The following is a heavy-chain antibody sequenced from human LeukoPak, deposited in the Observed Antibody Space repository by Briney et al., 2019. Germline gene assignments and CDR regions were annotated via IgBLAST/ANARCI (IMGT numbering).Heavy chain of an antibody. D-gene: IGHD6-13*01. J-gene: IGHJ4*02. Sequence: GSLRLSCAASGFTFSSYGMHWVRQAPGKGLEWVAIISYDGSDKYYADSVKGRFTISRDNSKNTLYLQMNSLRAEDAAVYYCAKDSSIAAADYYFDYWGQGTLVTVSS. CDR3: AKDSSIAAADYYFDY. CDR1: GFTFSSYG. CDR2: ISYDGSDK. V-gene: IGHV3-30*18.